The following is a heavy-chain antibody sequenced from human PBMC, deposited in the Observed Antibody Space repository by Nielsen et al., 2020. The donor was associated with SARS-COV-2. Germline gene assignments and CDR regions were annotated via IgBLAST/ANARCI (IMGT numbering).Heavy chain of an antibody. Sequence: GGSLRLSCAASGFTFSTFEMNWVRQAPGKGLEWVSSISSGVSTTSYAGSVKGRFAISRDNSRDTLYLQMNNLRSEDTAMYYCATVGAVSGTYPLTFDSWGQGTLVTVSS. D-gene: IGHD1-26*01. CDR1: GFTFSTFE. J-gene: IGHJ4*02. CDR2: ISSGVSTT. V-gene: IGHV3-48*03. CDR3: ATVGAVSGTYPLTFDS.